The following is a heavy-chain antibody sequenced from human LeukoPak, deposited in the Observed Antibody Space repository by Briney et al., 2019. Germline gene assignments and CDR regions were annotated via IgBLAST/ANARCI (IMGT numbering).Heavy chain of an antibody. CDR2: FDPSGGST. J-gene: IGHJ3*02. V-gene: IGHV1-46*01. D-gene: IGHD4-17*01. CDR1: GYTFTGYY. Sequence: ASVKVSCKASGYTFTGYYMHWVRQAPGQGLEWMGIFDPSGGSTSYTQKFQGRVTMTRDTSTSTVYMGLGSLRFEDTAVYYCARLRTETTNYDAFDIWGQGTMVTVSS. CDR3: ARLRTETTNYDAFDI.